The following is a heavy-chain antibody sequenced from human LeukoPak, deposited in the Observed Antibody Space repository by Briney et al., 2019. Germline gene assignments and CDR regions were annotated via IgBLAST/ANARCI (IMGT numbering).Heavy chain of an antibody. Sequence: GGSLRLSCATSGFTFTTYAMSWVRQAPGKGLEWVSAISDGGSYTYYADSVKGRFTISRDNAKNSLYLQMNSLRDEDTAVYYCARALRRLLGLVYWGQGTLVTVSS. CDR3: ARALRRLLGLVY. J-gene: IGHJ4*02. CDR1: GFTFTTYA. CDR2: ISDGGSYT. D-gene: IGHD1-26*01. V-gene: IGHV3-23*01.